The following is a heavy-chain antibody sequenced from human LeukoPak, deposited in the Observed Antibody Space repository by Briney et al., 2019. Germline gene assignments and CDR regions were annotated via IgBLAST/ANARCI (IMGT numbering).Heavy chain of an antibody. CDR2: IRGGGGSA. V-gene: IGHV3-23*01. D-gene: IGHD4-17*01. Sequence: GGSLRLSCAASGFTFSSYWMSWVRQAPGKGPEWVSAIRGGGGSAFYADSVKGRFTISRDNSKYTLFLQMNSLRAEDTAVYYCARDPNGDYIGAFDMWGPGTMVTVSS. CDR1: GFTFSSYW. J-gene: IGHJ3*02. CDR3: ARDPNGDYIGAFDM.